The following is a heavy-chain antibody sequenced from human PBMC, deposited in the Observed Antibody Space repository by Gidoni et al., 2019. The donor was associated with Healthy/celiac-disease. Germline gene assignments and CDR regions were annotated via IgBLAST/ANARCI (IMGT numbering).Heavy chain of an antibody. V-gene: IGHV3-33*01. J-gene: IGHJ4*02. Sequence: QVQLVESGGGVVQTGRSLRLSCAASGFTFSSYGMHWVRQAPGKGLEWVAVRGYDGSNKYYADSVKGRFTISRDNSKNTLYLQMNSLRAEDTAVYYCARGHRGGWYLDYWGQGTLVTVSS. CDR3: ARGHRGGWYLDY. D-gene: IGHD6-19*01. CDR1: GFTFSSYG. CDR2: RGYDGSNK.